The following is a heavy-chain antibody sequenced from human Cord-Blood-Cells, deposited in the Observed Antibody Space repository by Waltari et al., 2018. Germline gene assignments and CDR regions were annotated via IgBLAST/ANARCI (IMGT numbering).Heavy chain of an antibody. Sequence: QVQLVESGGGVVQPGRSLSLSCAASGFTLSSYAMHWVRQAPGKGREWVAVISYDGSNKYYEDSVKGRFTISRDNSKNKLDLQMNSLRAEDTAVYYCARGFNWNYFDYWGQGTLVTVSS. V-gene: IGHV3-30*04. CDR1: GFTLSSYA. D-gene: IGHD1-20*01. J-gene: IGHJ4*02. CDR3: ARGFNWNYFDY. CDR2: ISYDGSNK.